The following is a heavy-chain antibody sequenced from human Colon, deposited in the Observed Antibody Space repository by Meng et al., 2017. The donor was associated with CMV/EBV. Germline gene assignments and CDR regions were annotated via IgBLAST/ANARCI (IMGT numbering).Heavy chain of an antibody. Sequence: GGSLRLSCVASGFTFSVHGLHWVRQAPGKGLEWVAVIWNDAGFESYVDSVKGRFTVSRDNSKNTLYLQMNSLRVEDTAVYYCAKDNWNDVGYFDNWGQGTLVTVSS. D-gene: IGHD1-20*01. CDR1: GFTFSVHG. J-gene: IGHJ4*02. V-gene: IGHV3-33*06. CDR2: IWNDAGFE. CDR3: AKDNWNDVGYFDN.